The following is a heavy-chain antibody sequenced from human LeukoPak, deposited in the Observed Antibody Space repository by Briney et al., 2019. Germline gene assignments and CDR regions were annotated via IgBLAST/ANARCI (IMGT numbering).Heavy chain of an antibody. CDR1: GYTLTELS. Sequence: ASVKVSCKVSGYTLTELSMHWVRQAPGKGLEWMGGFDPEDGETIYAQKFQGRVTMTEDTSTDTAYMELKSLRPDDTAVYFCARGGSSWSAEYFQHWGQGTLVTVSS. CDR3: ARGGSSWSAEYFQH. J-gene: IGHJ1*01. CDR2: FDPEDGET. D-gene: IGHD6-13*01. V-gene: IGHV1-24*01.